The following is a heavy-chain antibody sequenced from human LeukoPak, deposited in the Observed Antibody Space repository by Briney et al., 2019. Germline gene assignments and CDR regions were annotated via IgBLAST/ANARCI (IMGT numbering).Heavy chain of an antibody. V-gene: IGHV4-39*07. D-gene: IGHD3-3*01. CDR1: GGSISSSSYY. CDR2: IYYSGST. CDR3: ARGLWYYDFWSGYLSPHFDYNWFDP. Sequence: PSETLSLTCTVSGGSISSSSYYWGWIRQPPGKGLEWIGGIYYSGSTYYNPSLKSRVTISVDTSKNQFSLKLSSVTAADTAVYYCARGLWYYDFWSGYLSPHFDYNWFDPWGQGTLVTVSS. J-gene: IGHJ5*02.